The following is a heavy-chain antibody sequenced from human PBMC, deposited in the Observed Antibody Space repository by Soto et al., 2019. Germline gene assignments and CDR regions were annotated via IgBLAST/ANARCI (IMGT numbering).Heavy chain of an antibody. CDR1: SASISSSCYY. V-gene: IGHV4-31*02. D-gene: IGHD3-22*01. CDR2: IYYSGST. CDR3: ARLGYYDSSGYTLNAFDI. Sequence: TLSRTWPLSSASISSSCYYWSWVREHPWRGLEWIGYIYYSGSTYYNPSLKSRLTISVDTSKNQFSLKLSSVTAADTAVYYCARLGYYDSSGYTLNAFDIWGQGTMVTV. J-gene: IGHJ3*02.